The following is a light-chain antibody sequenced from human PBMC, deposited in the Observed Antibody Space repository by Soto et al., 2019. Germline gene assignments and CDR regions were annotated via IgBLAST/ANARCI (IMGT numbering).Light chain of an antibody. Sequence: LTQPASVSGSPGQSITISCTGTSSDVVGYNYVSWYQHHPGKAPKLIIYDVTNRPSGVSNPFSGSKSGNTASLTISGLQPEDEADYYCSSYTTSNTRQIVFGTGTKVTVL. V-gene: IGLV2-14*03. CDR1: SSDVVGYNY. J-gene: IGLJ1*01. CDR3: SSYTTSNTRQIV. CDR2: DVT.